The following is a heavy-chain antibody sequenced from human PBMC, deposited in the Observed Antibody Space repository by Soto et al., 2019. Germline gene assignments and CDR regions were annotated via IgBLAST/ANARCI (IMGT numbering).Heavy chain of an antibody. CDR1: SGSISSSNW. CDR3: ARGSMGGGQQNLSVNYYYYYYMDV. J-gene: IGHJ6*03. Sequence: PSETLSLTCAVSSGSISSSNWWSWVRQPPGKGLEWIGEIYHSGSTNYNPSLKSRVTISVDKSKNQFSLKLSSVTAADTAVYYCARGSMGGGQQNLSVNYYYYYYMDVWGKGTTVTVSS. V-gene: IGHV4-4*02. CDR2: IYHSGST. D-gene: IGHD3-16*01.